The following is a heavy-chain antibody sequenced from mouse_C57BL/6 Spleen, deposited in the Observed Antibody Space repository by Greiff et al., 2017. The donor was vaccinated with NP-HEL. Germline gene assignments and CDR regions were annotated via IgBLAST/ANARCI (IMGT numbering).Heavy chain of an antibody. V-gene: IGHV1-15*01. J-gene: IGHJ2*01. CDR1: GYTFTDYE. CDR3: TRGYYGLYYFDY. Sequence: VKLMESGAELVRPGASVTLSCKASGYTFTDYEMHWVKQTPVHGLEWIGAIDPETGGTAYNQKFKGKAILTADKSSSTAYMELRSLTSEDSAVYYCTRGYYGLYYFDYWGQGTTLTVSS. D-gene: IGHD1-2*01. CDR2: IDPETGGT.